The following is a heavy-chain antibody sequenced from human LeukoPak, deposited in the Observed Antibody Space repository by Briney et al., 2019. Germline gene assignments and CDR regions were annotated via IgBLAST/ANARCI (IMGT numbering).Heavy chain of an antibody. J-gene: IGHJ4*02. CDR1: GFTLSSYG. CDR3: AKDVVGATDY. D-gene: IGHD1-26*01. V-gene: IGHV3-30*02. Sequence: PGGSLRLSCAASGFTLSSYGVHWVRQAPGKGLEWAAFIWYDGSSQYADSVKGRFTISRDNSKSTLYLQMNSLRAEDTAVYYCAKDVVGATDYWGQGTLVTVSS. CDR2: IWYDGSSQ.